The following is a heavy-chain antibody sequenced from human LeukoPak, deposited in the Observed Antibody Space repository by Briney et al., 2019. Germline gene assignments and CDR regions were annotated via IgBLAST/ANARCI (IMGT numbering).Heavy chain of an antibody. J-gene: IGHJ4*02. CDR2: ISYDGTTQ. V-gene: IGHV3-30-3*01. CDR3: ARGPNNAWHNFDY. Sequence: GSLRLSCAASGFTFTGYALHWVRQAPGKGLEWVSIISYDGTTQYYAGSVKGRFTISRDNSKNTLSLQMNSLRSDDTAVYYCARGPNNAWHNFDYWGQGTLVTVSS. D-gene: IGHD1/OR15-1a*01. CDR1: GFTFTGYA.